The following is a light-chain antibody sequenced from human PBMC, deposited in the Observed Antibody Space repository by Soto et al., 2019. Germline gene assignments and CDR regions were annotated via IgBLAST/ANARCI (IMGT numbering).Light chain of an antibody. Sequence: FVMTQATATLAVSLGERATIDFKAVQSVLYSSTNRNYLAWYQQKAGQPPKLLIYWASTRVYGVPDRFSGSGSGTDFTLTISNLQAEDVTVYYCQQYSYNPLTFGGGGNVDIK. CDR3: QQYSYNPLT. CDR2: WAS. V-gene: IGKV4-1*01. CDR1: QSVLYSSTNRNY. J-gene: IGKJ4*01.